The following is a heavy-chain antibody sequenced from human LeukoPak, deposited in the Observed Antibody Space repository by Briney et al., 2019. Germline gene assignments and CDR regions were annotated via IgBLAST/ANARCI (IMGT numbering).Heavy chain of an antibody. Sequence: SVRVSCKASGGTFSSYAISWVRQAPGQGLEWMGGIIPIFGTANYAQKFQGRVTITADESTSTAYMELSSLRSEDTAVYYCARGPLWGGSYYFDYWGQGTLVTVSS. V-gene: IGHV1-69*13. D-gene: IGHD3-16*01. CDR3: ARGPLWGGSYYFDY. CDR2: IIPIFGTA. CDR1: GGTFSSYA. J-gene: IGHJ4*02.